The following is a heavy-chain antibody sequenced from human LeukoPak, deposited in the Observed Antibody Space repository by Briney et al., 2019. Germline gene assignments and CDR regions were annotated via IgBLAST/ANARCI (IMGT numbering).Heavy chain of an antibody. Sequence: GGSLRLSCAASGFTFDTSVMGWVRQAPGRGLEWVSDISASDGRTSYADSVKGRFTISRDNSKDTLYLQMNSLRAEDTALYYCAKRRRPSGGAYDMWGPGTMVTVSS. D-gene: IGHD2-15*01. V-gene: IGHV3-23*01. CDR2: ISASDGRT. J-gene: IGHJ3*02. CDR1: GFTFDTSV. CDR3: AKRRRPSGGAYDM.